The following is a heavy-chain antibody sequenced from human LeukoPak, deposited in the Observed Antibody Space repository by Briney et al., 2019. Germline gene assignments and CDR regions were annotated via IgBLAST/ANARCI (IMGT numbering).Heavy chain of an antibody. V-gene: IGHV3-21*01. CDR1: GFTFDDYG. D-gene: IGHD4-17*01. Sequence: GGSLRLSCAASGFTFDDYGMSWVRQAPGKGLEWVSSISSSSSYIYYADSVKGRFTISRDNSKNTLYLQMNSLRAEDTAVYYCAKDLTTVTTQGDYWGQGTLVTVSS. J-gene: IGHJ4*02. CDR2: ISSSSSYI. CDR3: AKDLTTVTTQGDY.